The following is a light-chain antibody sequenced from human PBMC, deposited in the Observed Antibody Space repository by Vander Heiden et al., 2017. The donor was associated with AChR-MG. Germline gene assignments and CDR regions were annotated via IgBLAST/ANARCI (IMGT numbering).Light chain of an antibody. CDR3: QVGVT. J-gene: IGKJ5*01. V-gene: IGKV1-33*01. Sequence: DIQMTQSPSSLSAFVGDRVTITCQASHEISNYLNWYQQKPGKAPKLLIHDASNLETGVPSRFSGSGSGTDFTFTISSLQPEDSATYYCQVGVTFGQRTRLEIK. CDR1: HEISNY. CDR2: DAS.